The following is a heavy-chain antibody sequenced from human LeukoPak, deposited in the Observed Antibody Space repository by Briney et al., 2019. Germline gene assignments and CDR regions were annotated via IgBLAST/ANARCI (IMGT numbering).Heavy chain of an antibody. V-gene: IGHV5-51*01. Sequence: GESLKISCKGSGYSFTNSWIGWVRQMPGKGLEWMGVIYPGDSDTRYSPSFQGQVTISADKSISTAYLQWSSLKASDTAMYYCARLSAARSFDYWGQGTLVTVSS. CDR2: IYPGDSDT. D-gene: IGHD6-6*01. CDR3: ARLSAARSFDY. J-gene: IGHJ4*02. CDR1: GYSFTNSW.